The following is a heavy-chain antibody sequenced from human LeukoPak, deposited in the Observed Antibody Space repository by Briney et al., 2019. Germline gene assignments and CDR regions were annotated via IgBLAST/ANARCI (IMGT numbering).Heavy chain of an antibody. V-gene: IGHV4-39*01. CDR3: AILGAGSA. Sequence: SETLSLTCTVSGGSISSSNYYWGWIRQPPGKGLEWIGKIYYGGRTDYNPSLRSRVTISVDTSKNQISLKLSSVTAADTAVYYCAILGAGSAWGQGTLVTVSS. CDR1: GGSISSSNYY. J-gene: IGHJ5*02. CDR2: IYYGGRT. D-gene: IGHD3-10*01.